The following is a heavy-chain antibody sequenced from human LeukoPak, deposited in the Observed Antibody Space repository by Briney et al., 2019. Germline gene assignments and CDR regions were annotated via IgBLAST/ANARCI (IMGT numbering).Heavy chain of an antibody. D-gene: IGHD3-10*01. Sequence: PSETLSLTXTVSGGSISSYYWSWIRQPPGKGLEWIGYIYYSGSTNYNPSLKSRVTISVDTSKNQFSLKLSSVTAADTAVYYCARDTSYGSGSYWFDPWGQGTLVTVSS. CDR1: GGSISSYY. CDR2: IYYSGST. V-gene: IGHV4-59*01. J-gene: IGHJ5*02. CDR3: ARDTSYGSGSYWFDP.